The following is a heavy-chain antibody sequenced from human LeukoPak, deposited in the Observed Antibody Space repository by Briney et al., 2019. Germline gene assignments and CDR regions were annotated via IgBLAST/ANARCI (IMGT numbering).Heavy chain of an antibody. D-gene: IGHD3-22*01. Sequence: PSETLSLTCAVYGGSFSGYYWSWIRQPPGKGLEWIGGINHSGSTNYNPSLKSRVTISVDTSKNQFSLKLSSVTAADTAVYYCARGGDYYDSSGYFPWWGQGTLVTVSS. CDR2: INHSGST. CDR1: GGSFSGYY. V-gene: IGHV4-34*01. J-gene: IGHJ4*02. CDR3: ARGGDYYDSSGYFPW.